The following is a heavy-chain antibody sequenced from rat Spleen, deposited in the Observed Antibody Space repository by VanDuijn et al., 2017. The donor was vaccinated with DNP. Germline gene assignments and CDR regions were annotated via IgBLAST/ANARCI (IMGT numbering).Heavy chain of an antibody. D-gene: IGHD1-1*01. V-gene: IGHV5-25*01. CDR3: ARQPTD. Sequence: EVHLVESGGGLVQPGRSMKLSCAASGFTFTNCYMAWVRQAPTKGLEWVASISTSGGSTYYRDSVKGRFTVSRDNAKSTLYLQMDSLRSEDTATYYCARQPTDWGQGVMVTVSS. CDR1: GFTFTNCY. CDR2: ISTSGGST. J-gene: IGHJ2*01.